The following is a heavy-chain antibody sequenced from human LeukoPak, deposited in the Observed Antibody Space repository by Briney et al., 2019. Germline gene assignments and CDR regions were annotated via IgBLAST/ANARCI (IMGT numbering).Heavy chain of an antibody. CDR2: ISYDGSNK. CDR3: ARVPYSTRSNGCY. V-gene: IGHV3-30-3*01. J-gene: IGHJ4*02. CDR1: GFTFSSYA. D-gene: IGHD6-19*01. Sequence: GGSLRLSCAASGFTFSSYAMPWVRQAPGKGLEWVAVISYDGSNKYYADSVKGRFTISRDNSKNTLYLQMNSLRAEDTAVYYRARVPYSTRSNGCYWGQGTLVTVSS.